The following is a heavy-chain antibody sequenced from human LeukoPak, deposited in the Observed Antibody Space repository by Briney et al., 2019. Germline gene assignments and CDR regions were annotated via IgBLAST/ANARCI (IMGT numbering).Heavy chain of an antibody. Sequence: VGSLRLSCAPPGVSFSVSAMSCVREGPEEGVWWVSAISGSGSSTYYADCVKGWFTISRDNSKNTLYLQMNSLRAEDTAVYYCAKAKYRTYYYDSFGYWGQGTLVTVSS. J-gene: IGHJ4*02. CDR3: AKAKYRTYYYDSFGY. D-gene: IGHD3-22*01. CDR1: GVSFSVSA. CDR2: ISGSGSST. V-gene: IGHV3-23*01.